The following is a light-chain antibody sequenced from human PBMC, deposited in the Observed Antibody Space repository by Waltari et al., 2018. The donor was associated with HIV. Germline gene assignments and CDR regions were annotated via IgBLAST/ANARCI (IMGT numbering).Light chain of an antibody. V-gene: IGLV1-44*01. CDR3: AAWDDSLSAVV. Sequence: QSVLTQPPSASGTPGQRVTIPCSGSSSTIGSNPVSWYQQLPGTAPKLLIYVSNQRPSGVPDRFSGSKSGTSASLAISGLQSEDDADYFCAAWDDSLSAVVFGGGTKLTVL. CDR2: VSN. J-gene: IGLJ2*01. CDR1: SSTIGSNP.